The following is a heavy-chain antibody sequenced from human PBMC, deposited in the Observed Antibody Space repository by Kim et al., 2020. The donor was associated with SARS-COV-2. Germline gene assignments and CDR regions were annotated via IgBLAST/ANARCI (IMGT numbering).Heavy chain of an antibody. CDR1: GGTFSSYA. V-gene: IGHV1-69*04. CDR3: VVVPADYYYYYMDV. Sequence: SVKVSCKASGGTFSSYAISWVRQAPGQGLEWMGRIIPILGIANYAQKFQGRVTITADKSTSTAYMELSSLRSEDMAVYYCVVVPADYYYYYMDVWGKGT. J-gene: IGHJ6*03. CDR2: IIPILGIA. D-gene: IGHD2-2*01.